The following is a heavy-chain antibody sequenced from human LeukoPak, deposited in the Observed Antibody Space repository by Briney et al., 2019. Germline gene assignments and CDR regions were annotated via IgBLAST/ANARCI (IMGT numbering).Heavy chain of an antibody. CDR3: ARATDSNGWLFDY. CDR2: INYSGST. J-gene: IGHJ4*02. CDR1: GGSISSYY. V-gene: IGHV4-59*01. Sequence: EPSETLSLTCTVSGGSISSYYWSWIRQPPGKGLEWIGYINYSGSTNYNPSLKSRFTISVDTSRNQLSLKLTSVTAAHTAVYYCARATDSNGWLFDYWGQGTLVTVSS. D-gene: IGHD6-19*01.